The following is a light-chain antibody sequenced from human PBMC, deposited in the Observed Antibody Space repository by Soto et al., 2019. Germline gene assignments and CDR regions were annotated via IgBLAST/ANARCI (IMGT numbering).Light chain of an antibody. CDR1: SGV. J-gene: IGLJ2*01. Sequence: QSALTQPPSASGSPGQSVTISCTGASGVSWYQQHPGKAPKLLIYEITKRPSGVPDRFSGSKSGNTASLTVSGLQAEDEADYYCCSYGGRVNLVFGGGTKLTVL. CDR2: EIT. CDR3: CSYGGRVNLV. V-gene: IGLV2-8*01.